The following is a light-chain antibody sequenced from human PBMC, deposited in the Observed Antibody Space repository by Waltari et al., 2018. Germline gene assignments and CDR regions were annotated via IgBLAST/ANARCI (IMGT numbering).Light chain of an antibody. CDR1: QSISSY. CDR2: ASS. CDR3: QQYYSTPKT. Sequence: DIQMTQSPSSLSASVGDRVTITCRASQSISSYLNWFQQKPGKAPKLLIYASSSLQSGVPSRFSGSGSETDFTLTISSLQAEDVAVYYCQQYYSTPKTFGQGTKVEVK. V-gene: IGKV1-39*01. J-gene: IGKJ1*01.